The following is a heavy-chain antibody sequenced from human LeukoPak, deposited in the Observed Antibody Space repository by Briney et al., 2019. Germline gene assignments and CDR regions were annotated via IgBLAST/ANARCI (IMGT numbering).Heavy chain of an antibody. CDR1: GFTFSSYW. CDR3: ARDLSGVTGYTYGRGIDY. CDR2: IKKDGSEK. V-gene: IGHV3-7*01. Sequence: GGSLRFPCAASGFTFSSYWMSWVRQAPGKGLEWVANIKKDGSEKYYVDSVKGRFTISRDNAKTSLYLQMNSLRAEDTAVYYCARDLSGVTGYTYGRGIDYWGQGTLVTVSS. D-gene: IGHD5-18*01. J-gene: IGHJ4*02.